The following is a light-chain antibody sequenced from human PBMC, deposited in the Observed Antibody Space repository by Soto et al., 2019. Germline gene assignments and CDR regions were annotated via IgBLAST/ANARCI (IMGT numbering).Light chain of an antibody. CDR1: QSVSSSH. J-gene: IGKJ1*01. V-gene: IGKV3-20*01. CDR3: QQYGGSPQT. CDR2: GAS. Sequence: EIVLTQSPGTLSLSPPERVCLXTTASQSVSSSHLAWYQQKVGQAPRLLIYGASSRASGIPARFSGSVSGTDFTLTISRVEPEDFAVYYCQQYGGSPQTFGQGTKVDIK.